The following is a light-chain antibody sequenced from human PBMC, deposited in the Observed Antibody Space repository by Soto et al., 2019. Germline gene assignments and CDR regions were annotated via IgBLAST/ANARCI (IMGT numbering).Light chain of an antibody. V-gene: IGLV1-40*01. J-gene: IGLJ2*01. Sequence: QSVLTQPPSVSGAPGQRGTISFTGSSSNIGAGYDVHWYQQLPGTAPKLLIYGNSNRPSGVPDRFSGSKSGTSASLAITGLQAEDEADYYCQSYDSSRDVVFGGGTKLTVL. CDR2: GNS. CDR3: QSYDSSRDVV. CDR1: SSNIGAGYD.